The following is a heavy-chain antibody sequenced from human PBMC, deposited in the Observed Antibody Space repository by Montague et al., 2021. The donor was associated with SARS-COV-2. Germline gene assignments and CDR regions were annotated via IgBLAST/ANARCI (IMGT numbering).Heavy chain of an antibody. D-gene: IGHD3-10*01. Sequence: SETLSLTCAVSGDSISTDNWWTRVRLPPGEGLEWIGHIHYSGSNTYSSPFKSRVTISIDTPKNQFSLQLSSVTAADTAVYYCARSLDPSGTYYLPYWGQGTLVTVSS. V-gene: IGHV4-4*02. CDR2: IHYSGSN. J-gene: IGHJ4*02. CDR1: GDSISTDNW. CDR3: ARSLDPSGTYYLPY.